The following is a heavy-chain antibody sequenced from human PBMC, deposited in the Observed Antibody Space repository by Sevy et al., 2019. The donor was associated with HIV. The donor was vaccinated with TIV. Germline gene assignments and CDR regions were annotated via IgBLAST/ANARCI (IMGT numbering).Heavy chain of an antibody. CDR3: AREGLLEWLFSFDY. Sequence: GGSLRLSCAASGFTFGSYAIHWVRQAPGKGLEWVAVIWYDGTNEYYADSVKGRFTISRDKSKNTQYLQMNSLRAEDTAVYYCAREGLLEWLFSFDYWGQGTLVTVSS. CDR1: GFTFGSYA. CDR2: IWYDGTNE. J-gene: IGHJ4*02. V-gene: IGHV3-33*01. D-gene: IGHD3-3*01.